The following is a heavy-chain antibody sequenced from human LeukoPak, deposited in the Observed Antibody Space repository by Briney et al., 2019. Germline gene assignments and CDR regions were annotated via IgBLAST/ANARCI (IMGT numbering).Heavy chain of an antibody. J-gene: IGHJ4*02. Sequence: GGSLRLSCAASGFTFSDSAMHWVRQASGKGLGWVGRIRSKANSYATAYAASVKGRFTISREDSKNTAYLQINSLKTEDTAVYYCTGQAYYYDTSGFNFDYWGQGILVTVSS. CDR2: IRSKANSYAT. CDR3: TGQAYYYDTSGFNFDY. V-gene: IGHV3-73*01. D-gene: IGHD3-22*01. CDR1: GFTFSDSA.